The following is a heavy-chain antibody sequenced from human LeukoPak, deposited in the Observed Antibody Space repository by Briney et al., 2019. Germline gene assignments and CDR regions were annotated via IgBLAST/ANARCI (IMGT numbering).Heavy chain of an antibody. CDR2: ISSGSGYI. J-gene: IGHJ4*02. CDR3: ARGLNLRSSRVTTFKPIDY. D-gene: IGHD4-17*01. V-gene: IGHV3-21*06. Sequence: PGGSLRLSCTASGFTFSDYAMTWVRQAPGKWLEWVSYISSGSGYIYYADSVRGRFTISRDNAKNSLYLQMNSLRVEDTAFYYCARGLNLRSSRVTTFKPIDYWGQGTMVTVSS. CDR1: GFTFSDYA.